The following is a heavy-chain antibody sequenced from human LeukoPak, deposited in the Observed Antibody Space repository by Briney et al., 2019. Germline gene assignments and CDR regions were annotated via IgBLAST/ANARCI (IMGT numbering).Heavy chain of an antibody. D-gene: IGHD3-10*01. CDR1: GFTFSSYW. CDR3: ATLRYGSGSYYADY. J-gene: IGHJ4*02. V-gene: IGHV3-74*01. Sequence: GGSLRLSCVASGFTFSSYWMHWVRQDPRKGLVWVSRINGDGRNINYADSVRGRFTISRDNAKNTLYLQMNSLRTEDTAIYFCATLRYGSGSYYADYWGQGTQVTVSS. CDR2: INGDGRNI.